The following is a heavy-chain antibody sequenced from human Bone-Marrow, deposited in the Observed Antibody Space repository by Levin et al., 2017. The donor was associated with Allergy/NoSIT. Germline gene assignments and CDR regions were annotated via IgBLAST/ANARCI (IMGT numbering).Heavy chain of an antibody. Sequence: GASVKVSCKASGYTLITYGITWVRQAPGQGLEYMGWISTYNGNTIYAQKFQGRVTMTTDTSTNTVYMELRSLRSDDTAVYYCARDDLYSGDDFDYWGQGTLVTVSS. D-gene: IGHD5-12*01. V-gene: IGHV1-18*01. J-gene: IGHJ4*02. CDR3: ARDDLYSGDDFDY. CDR2: ISTYNGNT. CDR1: GYTLITYG.